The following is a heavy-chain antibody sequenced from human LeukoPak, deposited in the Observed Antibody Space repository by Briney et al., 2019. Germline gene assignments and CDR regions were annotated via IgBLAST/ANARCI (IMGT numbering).Heavy chain of an antibody. CDR2: MNWNGGDT. V-gene: IGHV3-20*04. D-gene: IGHD1-26*01. J-gene: IGHJ1*01. CDR3: ASHRGSYYVSDYFQR. Sequence: PGGSLRLSCAASGFTFDEYGMSWVRRVPGKGLEWVSGMNWNGGDTGYGDSVKGRFTISRDNVNNFLYLQMNSLPVEDTALYYCASHRGSYYVSDYFQRWGQGTLVIVSS. CDR1: GFTFDEYG.